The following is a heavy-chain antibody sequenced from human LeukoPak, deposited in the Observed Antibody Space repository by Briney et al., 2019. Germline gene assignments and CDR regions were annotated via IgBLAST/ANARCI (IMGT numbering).Heavy chain of an antibody. J-gene: IGHJ6*02. CDR3: VTGKGYSNSWYPHYGMYV. CDR2: FDPDVGGT. V-gene: IGHV1-24*01. D-gene: IGHD6-13*01. Sequence: ASVKVSCKVSGYTLTELSMYWVRQAPGKGLEWIGGFDPDVGGTINAQKFQDRLTMTEDTSPYKAYMELSSMRYEDTTVFYYVTGKGYSNSWYPHYGMYVWGQGSTVTVSS. CDR1: GYTLTELS.